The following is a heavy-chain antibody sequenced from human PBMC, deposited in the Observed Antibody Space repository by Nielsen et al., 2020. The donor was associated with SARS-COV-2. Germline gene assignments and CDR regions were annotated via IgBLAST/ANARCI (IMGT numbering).Heavy chain of an antibody. J-gene: IGHJ6*02. D-gene: IGHD3-3*01. CDR1: GGSISSYY. Sequence: GSLRLSCTVSGGSISSYYWSWTRQPPGKGLAWIGYIYYSGSTNYNPSLKSRVTISVDTSKNQFSLKLSSVTAADTAVYYCARHSTQSSVGITIFGVVIIPDGMDVWGQGTTVTVSS. CDR2: IYYSGST. V-gene: IGHV4-59*08. CDR3: ARHSTQSSVGITIFGVVIIPDGMDV.